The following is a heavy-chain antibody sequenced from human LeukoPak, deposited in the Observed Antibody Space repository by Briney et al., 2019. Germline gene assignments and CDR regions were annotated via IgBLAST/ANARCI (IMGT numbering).Heavy chain of an antibody. Sequence: SETLSLTCAVYGGSFSGYYWSWIRQPPGKGLEWIGEINHSGSTNYNPSLKSRVTISVDTSKNQFSLKLSSVTAAATAVYYCPRGVGIAARPDKSYFGYWGQGTLVTVHS. CDR3: PRGVGIAARPDKSYFGY. CDR2: INHSGST. D-gene: IGHD6-6*01. J-gene: IGHJ4*02. CDR1: GGSFSGYY. V-gene: IGHV4-34*01.